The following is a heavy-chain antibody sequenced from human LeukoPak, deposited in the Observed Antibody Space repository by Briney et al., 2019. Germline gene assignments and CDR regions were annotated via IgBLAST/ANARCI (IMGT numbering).Heavy chain of an antibody. J-gene: IGHJ4*02. D-gene: IGHD3-10*01. CDR1: GGTFSSYA. V-gene: IGHV1-69*04. CDR3: ARERGSGSSGYFDS. Sequence: SVKVSCKASGGTFSSYAISWVRLAPGQGLEWMGRVIPIIGIANYAQRFQGRVTISADKSTSTAYMELSSLRSEDTAVYYCARERGSGSSGYFDSWGQGTLVTVSS. CDR2: VIPIIGIA.